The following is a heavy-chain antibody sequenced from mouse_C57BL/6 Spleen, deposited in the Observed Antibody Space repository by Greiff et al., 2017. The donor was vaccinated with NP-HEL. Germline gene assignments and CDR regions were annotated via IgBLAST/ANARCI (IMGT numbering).Heavy chain of an antibody. CDR1: GYTFTDYN. V-gene: IGHV1-22*01. Sequence: EVQVVESGPELVKPGASVKMSCKASGYTFTDYNMHWVKQSHGKSLEWIGYINHNNGGTSYNQKFNGKATLTVNKSSSTAYMELRSLTSEDSAVYYCAYDYDDLFAYWGQGTLVTVSA. CDR3: AYDYDDLFAY. D-gene: IGHD2-4*01. J-gene: IGHJ3*01. CDR2: INHNNGGT.